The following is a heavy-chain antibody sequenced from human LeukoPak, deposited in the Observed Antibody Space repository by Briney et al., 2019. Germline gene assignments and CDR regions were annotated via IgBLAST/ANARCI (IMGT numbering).Heavy chain of an antibody. J-gene: IGHJ5*02. CDR1: GGSIISGTYY. CDR2: VSTSGST. Sequence: PSQTLSLTCTVSGGSIISGTYYWTWIRQPAGKGLEWIGRVSTSGSTGYNPSLKSRVTMSVDTSKNQFSLKLSSVTAADTAVYYCARDIGSTWYAVWYDPWGQGTLVTVSS. D-gene: IGHD6-13*01. CDR3: ARDIGSTWYAVWYDP. V-gene: IGHV4-61*02.